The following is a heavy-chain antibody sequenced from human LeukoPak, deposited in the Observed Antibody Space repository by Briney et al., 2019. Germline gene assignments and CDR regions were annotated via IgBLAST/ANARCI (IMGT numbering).Heavy chain of an antibody. V-gene: IGHV4-59*01. Sequence: SETLSLTCTVSGGSISSYYWSWIRQPPGKGLEWIGYIYYSGITNYNPSLKSRVTMSVDTSKNQFSLKLSSVTAADTAVYYCARERYYDTSGHYYYGMDVWGQGTTVTVSS. CDR3: ARERYYDTSGHYYYGMDV. D-gene: IGHD3-22*01. CDR2: IYYSGIT. CDR1: GGSISSYY. J-gene: IGHJ6*02.